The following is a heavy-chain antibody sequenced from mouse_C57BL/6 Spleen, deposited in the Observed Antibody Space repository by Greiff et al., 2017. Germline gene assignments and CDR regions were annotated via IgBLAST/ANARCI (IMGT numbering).Heavy chain of an antibody. Sequence: QVQLQQPGAELVKPGASVKLSCKASGYTFTSYWMHWVKQRPGQGLEWIGMIHPNSGSTNYNEKFKSKATLTVDKSSSTAYMQLSSLTSEDSAVYYCARSSVVEYYAMDYWGQGTSVTVSS. CDR3: ARSSVVEYYAMDY. J-gene: IGHJ4*01. V-gene: IGHV1-64*01. CDR2: IHPNSGST. D-gene: IGHD1-1*01. CDR1: GYTFTSYW.